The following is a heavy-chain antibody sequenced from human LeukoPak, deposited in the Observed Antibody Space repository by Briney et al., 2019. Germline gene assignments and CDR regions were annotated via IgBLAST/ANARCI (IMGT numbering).Heavy chain of an antibody. J-gene: IGHJ4*02. CDR2: ISAYNGNT. Sequence: ASVKVSCTASGYTSTSYGISWVRQAPGQGLEWMGWISAYNGNTNYAQKLQGRVTMTTDTSTSTAYMELRSLRSDDTAVYYCARDPRIVGARTFDYWGQGTLVTVSS. D-gene: IGHD1-26*01. CDR3: ARDPRIVGARTFDY. CDR1: GYTSTSYG. V-gene: IGHV1-18*01.